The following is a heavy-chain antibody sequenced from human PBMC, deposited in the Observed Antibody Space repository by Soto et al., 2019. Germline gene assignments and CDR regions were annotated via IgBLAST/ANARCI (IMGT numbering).Heavy chain of an antibody. CDR2: MWYDGRNK. D-gene: IGHD4-4*01. J-gene: IGHJ4*02. Sequence: QVQLVESGGGVVQPGRSLRLSCAASGFTFSSYGMHWVRQAPGKGLEWLTVMWYDGRNKYYADSVKGRFTISRDNSKNTLYLQMNSLRAEDTAVYYCARGTGDSSNYVYFDYWGQGTLVTVSS. CDR1: GFTFSSYG. V-gene: IGHV3-33*01. CDR3: ARGTGDSSNYVYFDY.